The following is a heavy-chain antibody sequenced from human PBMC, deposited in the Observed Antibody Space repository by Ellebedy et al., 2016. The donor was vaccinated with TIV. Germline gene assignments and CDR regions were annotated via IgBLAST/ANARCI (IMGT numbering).Heavy chain of an antibody. J-gene: IGHJ4*02. V-gene: IGHV1-2*02. D-gene: IGHD2-8*02. CDR2: INPKTGDV. Sequence: ASVKVSCXAFGYSFTGQYIHWVRQAPGQGLEWMGCINPKTGDVDYAQKFQGRVTMTRDTSINTAYMDLSSLTSDDTAVYYCASKRCTGGNCHQPTLDYWGQGTQVIVSS. CDR1: GYSFTGQY. CDR3: ASKRCTGGNCHQPTLDY.